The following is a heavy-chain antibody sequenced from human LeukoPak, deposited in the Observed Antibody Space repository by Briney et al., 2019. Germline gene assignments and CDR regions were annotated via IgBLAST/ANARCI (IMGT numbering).Heavy chain of an antibody. Sequence: GGSLRLSCAASGFTFDDYDIHWVRQAPGKGLEWVSLISGDGGSTYYADSVKGRFTISRDNSKNSLYLQMNSLRAEDTAVYYCAKENSDYYYRIDSWGQGTLVTVSS. CDR2: ISGDGGST. CDR1: GFTFDDYD. J-gene: IGHJ4*02. CDR3: AKENSDYYYRIDS. D-gene: IGHD3-22*01. V-gene: IGHV3-43*02.